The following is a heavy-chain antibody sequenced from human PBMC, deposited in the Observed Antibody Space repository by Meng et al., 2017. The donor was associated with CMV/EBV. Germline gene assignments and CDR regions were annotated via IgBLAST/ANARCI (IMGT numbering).Heavy chain of an antibody. CDR1: GFTFDDYA. D-gene: IGHD2-2*02. CDR3: AKDLHRSTSCYNCYYYYGMDV. V-gene: IGHV3-9*01. CDR2: ISWNSGSI. Sequence: SLKISCAASGFTFDDYAMHWVRQAPGKGLEWVSGISWNSGSIGYADCVKGRFTISRDNAKNSLYLQMNSLRAEDTALYYCAKDLHRSTSCYNCYYYYGMDVWGQGTTVTVSS. J-gene: IGHJ6*02.